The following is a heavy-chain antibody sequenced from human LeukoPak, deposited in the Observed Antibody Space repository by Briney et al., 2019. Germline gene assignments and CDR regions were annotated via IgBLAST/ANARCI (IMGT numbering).Heavy chain of an antibody. Sequence: GESLRLSCAASGFTFSSYSMNWVRQAPGKGLEWVSSISSSSSYIYYADSVKGRFTISRDNAKNSLYLQMNSLRAEDTAVYYCARAYDFWSGSDYWGQGTLVTVSS. CDR1: GFTFSSYS. CDR3: ARAYDFWSGSDY. D-gene: IGHD3-3*01. CDR2: ISSSSSYI. J-gene: IGHJ4*02. V-gene: IGHV3-21*01.